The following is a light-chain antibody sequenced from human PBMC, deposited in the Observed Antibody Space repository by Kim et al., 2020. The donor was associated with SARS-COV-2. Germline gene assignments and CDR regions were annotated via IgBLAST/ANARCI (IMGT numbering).Light chain of an antibody. J-gene: IGLJ3*02. CDR3: ALWDDSLNGWV. CDR1: SSNIGSNT. Sequence: QSVLTQPPSASGTPGQRVTISCSGSSSNIGSNTVNWYQQLPETAPRLLIHSTNQRPSGVPDRFSGSKSGTSASLAISELQSEDEADYYCALWDDSLNGWVFGGGTQLTVL. V-gene: IGLV1-44*01. CDR2: STN.